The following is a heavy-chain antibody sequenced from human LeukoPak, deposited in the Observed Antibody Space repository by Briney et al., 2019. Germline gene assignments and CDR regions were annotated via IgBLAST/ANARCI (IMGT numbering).Heavy chain of an antibody. CDR1: GFTFDTYA. CDR2: ISGVNPGT. Sequence: GGSPRLSCAASGFTFDTYAMSWVRQTPGKGLEWVAAISGVNPGTYHADSVKGRFTISRDNSKNTLHLQMNGLRAEDTAMYYCAKASVGHCSGAFCYHFDSWGQGTLVTVPS. D-gene: IGHD2-15*01. J-gene: IGHJ4*02. CDR3: AKASVGHCSGAFCYHFDS. V-gene: IGHV3-23*01.